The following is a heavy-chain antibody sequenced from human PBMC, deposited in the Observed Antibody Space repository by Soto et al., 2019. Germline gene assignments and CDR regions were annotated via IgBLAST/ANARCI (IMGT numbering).Heavy chain of an antibody. Sequence: GGSLRLSCAASGFTFSSYSMNWVRQAPGKGLEWVSSISSSSSYIYYADSVKGRFTISRDNAKNSLYLQMNSLRAEDTAVYYCARVGSSYHFDYWGQGTLVTVSS. CDR2: ISSSSSYI. CDR1: GFTFSSYS. CDR3: ARVGSSYHFDY. D-gene: IGHD6-13*01. J-gene: IGHJ4*02. V-gene: IGHV3-21*01.